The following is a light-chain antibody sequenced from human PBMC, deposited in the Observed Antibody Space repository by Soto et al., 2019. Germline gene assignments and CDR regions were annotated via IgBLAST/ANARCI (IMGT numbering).Light chain of an antibody. J-gene: IGKJ2*01. Sequence: DIQMTQSPSTLSASVGDRVTITCRASQSISSWVAWYQQKPGKAPKLLLYKASSLESGVPSRFSGSGSGTEFTLTISSLQPDDFATEYCQQYNSYPYTFGQGTKLEIK. CDR3: QQYNSYPYT. V-gene: IGKV1-5*03. CDR2: KAS. CDR1: QSISSW.